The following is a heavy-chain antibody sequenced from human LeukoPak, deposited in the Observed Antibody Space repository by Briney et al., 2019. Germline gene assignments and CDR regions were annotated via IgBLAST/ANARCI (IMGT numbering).Heavy chain of an antibody. CDR1: GGSISGYY. J-gene: IGHJ4*02. V-gene: IGHV4-59*01. D-gene: IGHD5-18*01. Sequence: PSETLSLTCTVSGGSISGYYWSWIRQPPGKGLEWIGFIYYSGSTNYNPSLKSRVTISVDTSKNQFSLKQSSVTAADTAVYYCARGGYSKFDYWGQGTLVTVSS. CDR3: ARGGYSKFDY. CDR2: IYYSGST.